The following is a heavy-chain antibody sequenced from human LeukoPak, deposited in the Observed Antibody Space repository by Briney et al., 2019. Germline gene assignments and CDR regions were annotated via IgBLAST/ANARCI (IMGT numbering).Heavy chain of an antibody. Sequence: SETLSLTCTVSGGSISSYYWSWIRQPPGKGLEWIGYIYYSGSTYYNPSHKSRVTISVGTSKNQFSLKLSSVTAADTAVYYCARDRTYYDSSGYYYNWFDPWGQGTLVTVSS. D-gene: IGHD3-22*01. CDR1: GGSISSYY. CDR3: ARDRTYYDSSGYYYNWFDP. J-gene: IGHJ5*02. V-gene: IGHV4-59*01. CDR2: IYYSGST.